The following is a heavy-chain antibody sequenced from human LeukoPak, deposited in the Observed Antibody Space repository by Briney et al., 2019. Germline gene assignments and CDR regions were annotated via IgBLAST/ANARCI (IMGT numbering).Heavy chain of an antibody. V-gene: IGHV4-39*01. CDR1: GGSISTTTNS. D-gene: IGHD1-26*01. CDR2: IYYGGSP. CDR3: ARRPIVGSTGFYFGP. Sequence: PSETLSLTCNVSGGSISTTTNSWGWAWIRQRPTKGLEWIGSIYYGGSPYYTSSLKSRVTISVDTSKNQFSLKLASLTAADTAVYYCARRPIVGSTGFYFGPWGPGTLVTVSS. J-gene: IGHJ5*02.